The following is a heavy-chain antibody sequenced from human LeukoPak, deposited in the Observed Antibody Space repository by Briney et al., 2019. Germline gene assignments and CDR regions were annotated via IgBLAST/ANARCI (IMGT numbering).Heavy chain of an antibody. CDR3: ARDLEAVAGYFDY. J-gene: IGHJ4*02. D-gene: IGHD6-19*01. CDR1: GFTFSSYS. Sequence: GGSLRLSCAASGFTFSSYSMNWVRQAPGKGLEWVSSISSSSSYIYYADSVKGRFTISRDNSKNTLYLQMNSLRAEDTAVYYCARDLEAVAGYFDYWGQGTLVTVSS. CDR2: ISSSSSYI. V-gene: IGHV3-21*01.